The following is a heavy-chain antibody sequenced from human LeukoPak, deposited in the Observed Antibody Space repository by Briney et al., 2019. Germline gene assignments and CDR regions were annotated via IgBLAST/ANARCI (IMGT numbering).Heavy chain of an antibody. D-gene: IGHD3-10*01. CDR1: GYTFTSYG. CDR3: ARDAVLVHWFGDLAGWLDP. CDR2: ISAYNGNT. J-gene: IGHJ5*02. V-gene: IGHV1-18*01. Sequence: ASVKVSCKASGYTFTSYGISWVRQAPGPGLEWMGWISAYNGNTDYAQKLQGRVTMTTDTSTSTAYMELRSLRSDDTAVYYCARDAVLVHWFGDLAGWLDPWGQGTVVTVSS.